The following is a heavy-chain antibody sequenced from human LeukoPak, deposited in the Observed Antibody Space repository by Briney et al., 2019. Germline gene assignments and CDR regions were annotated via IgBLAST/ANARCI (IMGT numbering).Heavy chain of an antibody. D-gene: IGHD3-16*01. CDR3: ARDSVSGWIMITFRGDAFDI. V-gene: IGHV1-18*04. J-gene: IGHJ3*02. CDR2: ISAYNGNT. CDR1: GYTFTGYY. Sequence: ASVKVSCKASGYTFTGYYMHWVRQAPGQGLEWMGWISAYNGNTNYAQKLQGRVTMTTDTSTSTAYMELRSLRSDDTAVYYCARDSVSGWIMITFRGDAFDIWGQGTMVTVSS.